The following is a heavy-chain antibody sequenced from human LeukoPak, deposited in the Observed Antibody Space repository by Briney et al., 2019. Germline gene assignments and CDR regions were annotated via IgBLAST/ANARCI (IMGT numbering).Heavy chain of an antibody. J-gene: IGHJ5*02. CDR3: AREADCSSTSCYSGGFDP. D-gene: IGHD2-2*02. CDR1: GFTFSSYW. V-gene: IGHV3-74*01. CDR2: INSDGSST. Sequence: GGSLRLSCAASGFTFSSYWMHWVRQAPGKGLVWVSRINSDGSSTSYADSVKGRFTISRDNAKNTLYLQMNSLRAEDTAVYYCAREADCSSTSCYSGGFDPWGQGTLVTVSS.